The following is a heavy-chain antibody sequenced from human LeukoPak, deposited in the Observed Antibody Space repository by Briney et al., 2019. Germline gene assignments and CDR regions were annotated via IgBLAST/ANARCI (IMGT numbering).Heavy chain of an antibody. J-gene: IGHJ4*02. CDR2: INHSGST. V-gene: IGHV4-34*01. CDR1: GGSFSGYY. D-gene: IGHD6-13*01. Sequence: SETLSLTCAVYGGSFSGYYWSWIRQPPGKGLEWIGEINHSGSTNYNPSLKSRVTISVDTSKNQFSLKLSSVTAADTAVYYCAKDSQTSWSSSWLWFLDSWGQGTPVTVSS. CDR3: AKDSQTSWSSSWLWFLDS.